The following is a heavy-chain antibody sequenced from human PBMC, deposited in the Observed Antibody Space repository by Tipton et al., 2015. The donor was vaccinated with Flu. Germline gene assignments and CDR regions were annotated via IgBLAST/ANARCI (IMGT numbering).Heavy chain of an antibody. D-gene: IGHD6-13*01. CDR2: ISAYNGNT. J-gene: IGHJ6*03. CDR3: AREAAAGPYYYYYYMDV. V-gene: IGHV1-18*04. CDR1: GYTFTSYG. Sequence: QSGPEVKKPGASVKVSCKTSGYTFTSYGISWVRQAPGQGLEWMGWISAYNGNTNYAQKLQGRVTMTTDTSTSTAYMELRSLRSDDTAVYYCAREAAAGPYYYYYYMDVWGKGTTVTVSS.